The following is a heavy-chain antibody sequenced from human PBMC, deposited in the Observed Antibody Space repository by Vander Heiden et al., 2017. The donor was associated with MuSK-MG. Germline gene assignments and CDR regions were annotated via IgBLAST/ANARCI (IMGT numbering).Heavy chain of an antibody. J-gene: IGHJ3*02. V-gene: IGHV4-59*08. Sequence: QVQLQESGPGLVKPSETLSLTCTVSGGSISSYYWGWIRQPPGKGPEWIGYIYYSGSTNYNPSLKSRVTISVDTSKNQFSLKLSSATAADTAVYYCARLKGPGNYYAFDIWGQGRMVTVS. CDR1: GGSISSYY. CDR3: ARLKGPGNYYAFDI. D-gene: IGHD3-10*01. CDR2: IYYSGST.